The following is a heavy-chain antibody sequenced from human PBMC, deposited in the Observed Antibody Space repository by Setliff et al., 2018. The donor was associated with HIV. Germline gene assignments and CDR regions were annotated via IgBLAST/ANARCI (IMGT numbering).Heavy chain of an antibody. Sequence: ASVKVSCKASGTNLDSFVISWVRQASGQGLEWMGGITPVIGRPIYAQKFQGRVTMTTDRSTKTAYLDLGSLRPDDTAVYYCARDLYTSGWPNWFDPWGPGTLVTVSS. D-gene: IGHD6-19*01. J-gene: IGHJ5*02. CDR2: ITPVIGRP. CDR3: ARDLYTSGWPNWFDP. V-gene: IGHV1-18*01. CDR1: GTNLDSFV.